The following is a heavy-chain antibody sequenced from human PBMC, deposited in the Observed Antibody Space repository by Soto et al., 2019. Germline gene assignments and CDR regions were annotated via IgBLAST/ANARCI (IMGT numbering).Heavy chain of an antibody. CDR1: GYTFTNYA. V-gene: IGHV1-3*01. Sequence: QVQLVQSGAEVKKPGASVKVSCKASGYTFTNYAMHWVRQAPGQRLEWMGWLNAGNGNTEYSQKFQGRVTITTDTSASIAYWEPRSLRSEVTSVSYCARGGSLCWSFVLWGRVTLVTVAS. D-gene: IGHD1-26*01. CDR2: LNAGNGNT. CDR3: ARGGSLCWSFVL. J-gene: IGHJ2*01.